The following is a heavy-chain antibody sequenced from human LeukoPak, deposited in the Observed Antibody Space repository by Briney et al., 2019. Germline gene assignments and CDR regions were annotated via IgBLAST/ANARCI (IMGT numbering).Heavy chain of an antibody. J-gene: IGHJ4*02. CDR3: ARSGLSRFGF. Sequence: PGGSLRLSCAASGFTFSLYTMHWVRQAPGKGLEWVAVISYDGSDKYYADSVKGRFTISRDNSRNTLYLQMNSLRAEDTAVYYCARSGLSRFGFWGQGTLVTVSS. V-gene: IGHV3-30*04. CDR1: GFTFSLYT. D-gene: IGHD2/OR15-2a*01. CDR2: ISYDGSDK.